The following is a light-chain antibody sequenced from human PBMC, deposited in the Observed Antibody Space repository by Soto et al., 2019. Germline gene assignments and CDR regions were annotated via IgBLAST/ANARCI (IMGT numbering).Light chain of an antibody. V-gene: IGLV2-8*01. Sequence: QSALTQPASVSGSPGQSITISCTGTSSDVGGYNYVSWYQQQPGKAPKLMIYEVSKRPSGVPDRFSGSKSGNTASLTVSGLQAEDEADYYCNSYAGSNNGVFGGGTKLTVL. CDR2: EVS. J-gene: IGLJ3*02. CDR1: SSDVGGYNY. CDR3: NSYAGSNNGV.